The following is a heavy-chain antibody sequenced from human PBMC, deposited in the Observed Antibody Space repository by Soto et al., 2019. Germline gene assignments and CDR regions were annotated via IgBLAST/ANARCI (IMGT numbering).Heavy chain of an antibody. CDR1: NGSVSSPLSY. CDR2: IYFSGIT. V-gene: IGHV4-39*07. D-gene: IGHD6-13*01. CDR3: ARFIAAAEPGTFDY. J-gene: IGHJ4*02. Sequence: SETLSLTCSVSNGSVSSPLSYWGWIRQPPGKGPEWIGVIYFSGITSYNPSLKSRVTISVDTSRNQFSLELSSVTAADTAVYYCARFIAAAEPGTFDYWGQGTLVTVSS.